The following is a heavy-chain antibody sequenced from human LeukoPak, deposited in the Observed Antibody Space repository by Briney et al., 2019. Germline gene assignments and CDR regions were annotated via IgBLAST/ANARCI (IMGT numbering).Heavy chain of an antibody. CDR3: ATLVDPPYYFAY. V-gene: IGHV1-18*01. Sequence: GASVKVSCKASGYTFTSYDISWVRQAPGQGLEWTGRISTYTGNTNYAQNVQGRLTMTTDTSTTTVYMELRRLRSDDTAVYYCATLVDPPYYFAYWGQGTLVAVSS. D-gene: IGHD5-24*01. CDR1: GYTFTSYD. J-gene: IGHJ4*02. CDR2: ISTYTGNT.